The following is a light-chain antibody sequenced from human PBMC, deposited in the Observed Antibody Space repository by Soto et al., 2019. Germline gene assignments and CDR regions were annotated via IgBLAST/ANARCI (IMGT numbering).Light chain of an antibody. CDR2: GNN. Sequence: QSALTQPPSVSGAPGQTVIISCSGSSSNLGAPYDVNWFRQLPGTVPRLHIYGNNNRPSGVPDRFSGSKSGTSASLAITGLQAEDEADYYCQSYDSRLSKVFGTGTKVTVL. CDR1: SSNLGAPYD. V-gene: IGLV1-40*01. CDR3: QSYDSRLSKV. J-gene: IGLJ1*01.